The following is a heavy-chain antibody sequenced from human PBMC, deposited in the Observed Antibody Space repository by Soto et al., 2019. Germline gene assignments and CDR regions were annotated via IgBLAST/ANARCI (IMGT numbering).Heavy chain of an antibody. CDR2: IWYDGSNK. CDR3: ARERLATPSFYYYGMDV. V-gene: IGHV3-33*01. CDR1: GFTFSSYG. Sequence: QPGGSLRLSCAASGFTFSSYGMHWVRQTPGKGLEWVAVIWYDGSNKYYADSVKGRFTISRDNSKNTLYLQMNSLRAEDTAVYYCARERLATPSFYYYGMDVWGQGTTVTVSS. D-gene: IGHD2-15*01. J-gene: IGHJ6*02.